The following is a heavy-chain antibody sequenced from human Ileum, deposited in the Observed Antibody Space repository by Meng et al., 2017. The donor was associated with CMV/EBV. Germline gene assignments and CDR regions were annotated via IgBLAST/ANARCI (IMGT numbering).Heavy chain of an antibody. CDR2: IYHGGST. V-gene: IGHV4-4*07. CDR1: GDSITSFY. D-gene: IGHD3-16*01. Sequence: LQLQGPGPGRGKPSALLALTCTVSGDSITSFYWSWIRQPAGKALEWIGRIYHGGSTNYNPSLKSRVTLSVDTSKNQFSMRLTSVTAADTAVYYCARGPGGFGDFNFDYWGQGTLVTVSS. CDR3: ARGPGGFGDFNFDY. J-gene: IGHJ4*02.